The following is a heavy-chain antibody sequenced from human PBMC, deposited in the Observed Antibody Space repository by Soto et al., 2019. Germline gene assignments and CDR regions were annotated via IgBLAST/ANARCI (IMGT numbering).Heavy chain of an antibody. CDR2: INSDGSST. V-gene: IGHV3-74*01. Sequence: SLRLSCAASGFTFSSYWMHWVRQAPGKGLVWVSRINSDGSSTSYADSVKGRFTISRDNAKNTLYLQMNSLRAEDTAVYYCATTDYGDIGFDYWGQGTLVTVSS. J-gene: IGHJ4*02. CDR3: ATTDYGDIGFDY. CDR1: GFTFSSYW. D-gene: IGHD4-17*01.